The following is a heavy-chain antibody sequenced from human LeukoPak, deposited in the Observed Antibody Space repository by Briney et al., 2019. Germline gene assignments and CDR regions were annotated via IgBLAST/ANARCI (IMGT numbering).Heavy chain of an antibody. CDR1: GGSISSSNYY. D-gene: IGHD3-16*01. V-gene: IGHV4-39*01. J-gene: IGHJ3*02. CDR2: IYYSGST. CDR3: ARRLMILHDAFDI. Sequence: SETLSLTCTVSGGSISSSNYYWGWIRQPPGKGLEWIGSIYYSGSTYYNPSLKSRVTISVDTSKNQFSLKLSSVTAADTAVYYCARRLMILHDAFDIWGQGTMVTVSS.